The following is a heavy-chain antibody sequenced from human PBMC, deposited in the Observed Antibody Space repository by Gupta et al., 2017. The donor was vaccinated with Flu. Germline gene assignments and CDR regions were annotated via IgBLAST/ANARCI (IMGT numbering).Heavy chain of an antibody. CDR1: GFTLSTYR. D-gene: IGHD6-6*01. V-gene: IGHV3-48*02. CDR2: ISSSSRTI. CDR3: AREYSSSSGRAFDI. Sequence: EVQLVESGGGLVQPGGSLRLSCAASGFTLSTYRMNWVRQTPGKGLEWVSYISSSSRTIYYADSVKGRFTISRDNAKNSLDLQMNSLRDEDTAVYYCAREYSSSSGRAFDIWGQGTMVTVSS. J-gene: IGHJ3*02.